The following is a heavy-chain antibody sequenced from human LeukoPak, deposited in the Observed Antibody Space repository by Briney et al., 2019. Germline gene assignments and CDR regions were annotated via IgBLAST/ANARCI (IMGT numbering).Heavy chain of an antibody. D-gene: IGHD3-3*01. CDR1: GGSISSSSYY. Sequence: SETLSLTCTVSGGSISSSSYYWGWVRQPPGKGLEWIANIYYSGSPYYSPSLRSRVTISVDTSKNQFSLKLTSVTAADTAVYYCARHASVSGNWPRPLDYWGQGSLVTVSS. V-gene: IGHV4-39*01. CDR2: IYYSGSP. J-gene: IGHJ4*02. CDR3: ARHASVSGNWPRPLDY.